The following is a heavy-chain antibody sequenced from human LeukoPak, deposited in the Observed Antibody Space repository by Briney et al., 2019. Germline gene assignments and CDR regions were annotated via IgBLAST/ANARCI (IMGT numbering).Heavy chain of an antibody. D-gene: IGHD2-2*02. CDR1: GGTFSSYA. Sequence: SVKVSCKASGGTFSSYAISWVRQAPGQGLEWMGGIIPIFGTANYAQKFQGRVTITTDESTSTAYMVLSSLRSEDTAVYYCARGPCSSTSCYTVQFDYWGQGTLVTVSS. J-gene: IGHJ4*02. CDR2: IIPIFGTA. V-gene: IGHV1-69*05. CDR3: ARGPCSSTSCYTVQFDY.